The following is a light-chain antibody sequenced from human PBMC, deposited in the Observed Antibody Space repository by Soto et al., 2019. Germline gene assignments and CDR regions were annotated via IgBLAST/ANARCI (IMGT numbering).Light chain of an antibody. CDR3: AAWDDSLNGLG. J-gene: IGLJ1*01. Sequence: QSVLTQPPSASGTPGQRVTISCSGSSSNIGSNTVNWYQQLPGTAPKLLIYTNNQRPSGVPDRFSGSKSGTSASLAISGLQSEDEAEYYCAAWDDSLNGLGFGTGTKVTVL. CDR2: TNN. V-gene: IGLV1-44*01. CDR1: SSNIGSNT.